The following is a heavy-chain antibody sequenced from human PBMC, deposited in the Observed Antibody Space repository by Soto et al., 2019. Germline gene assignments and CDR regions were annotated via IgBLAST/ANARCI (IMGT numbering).Heavy chain of an antibody. CDR3: AREISGGGTLNWFDP. Sequence: GASVKVSCKASGYNFSDYYIHWVRQAPGQGHEWLGWVSPKSGGTNYAQKFKGRVTMTRDTSSNTVYMDLSGLKSDDPAVFYCAREISGGGTLNWFDPWGQGTLVTV. V-gene: IGHV1-2*02. CDR2: VSPKSGGT. J-gene: IGHJ5*02. CDR1: GYNFSDYY. D-gene: IGHD2-8*02.